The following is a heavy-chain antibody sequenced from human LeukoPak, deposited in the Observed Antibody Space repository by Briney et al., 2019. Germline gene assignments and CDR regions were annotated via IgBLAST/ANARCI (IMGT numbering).Heavy chain of an antibody. V-gene: IGHV3-23*01. Sequence: PGGSLRLSCAASGFTFNNYWMNWVRQAPGKGLEWVSATSGSGDSTYYADSVKGRFTISRDNSRNTLYLQMNSLRAEDTAIYYCAKGLRTPGSFFNYWGQGTLVTVSS. CDR1: GFTFNNYW. J-gene: IGHJ4*02. CDR2: TSGSGDST. CDR3: AKGLRTPGSFFNY. D-gene: IGHD5-12*01.